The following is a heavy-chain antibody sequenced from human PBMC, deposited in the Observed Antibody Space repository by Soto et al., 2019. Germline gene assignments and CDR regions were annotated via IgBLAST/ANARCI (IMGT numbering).Heavy chain of an antibody. Sequence: SETLSLTFTVSNYSISNPHYWGWIRQPPGKGPEWIASMYDGGNTNYNPSLKRRVTISIDTSKKQISLNLTSVTDADTAVYYCASVTFGGVVLAHWGQGTLVTVSS. J-gene: IGHJ4*02. CDR3: ASVTFGGVVLAH. CDR2: MYDGGNT. V-gene: IGHV4-38-2*02. D-gene: IGHD3-16*01. CDR1: NYSISNPHY.